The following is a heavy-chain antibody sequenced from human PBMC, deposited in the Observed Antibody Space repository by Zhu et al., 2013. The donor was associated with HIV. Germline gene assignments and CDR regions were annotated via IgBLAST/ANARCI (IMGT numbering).Heavy chain of an antibody. V-gene: IGHV4-61*01. CDR1: GGSVSSGSYY. D-gene: IGHD3-16*02. CDR3: ATYPYDYVWGSYRSGAFDI. CDR2: IYYSGST. Sequence: VQLQDWAPGLVKPFRRPLSLTCTVSGGSVSSGSYYWSWIRQPPGKGLEWIGYIYYSGSTNXNPSLKSRVTISVDTSKNQFSLKLSSVTAADTAVYYCATYPYDYVWGSYRSGAFDIWGQGTMVTVSS. J-gene: IGHJ3*02.